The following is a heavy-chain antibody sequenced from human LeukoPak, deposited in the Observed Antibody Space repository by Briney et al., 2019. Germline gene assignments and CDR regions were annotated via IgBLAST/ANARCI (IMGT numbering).Heavy chain of an antibody. CDR2: IYYSGYT. D-gene: IGHD3-10*01. CDR1: GGSIGSNNYY. CDR3: ARDRFTMVRGVLYFDY. V-gene: IGHV4-39*02. Sequence: SETLSLTCTVSGGSIGSNNYYWGWLRQPPGKGLEWIGSIYYSGYTYYNPSLKSRFTISVDTSKNHFSLKLSSVTAADTAVYYCARDRFTMVRGVLYFDYWGQGTLVTVSS. J-gene: IGHJ4*02.